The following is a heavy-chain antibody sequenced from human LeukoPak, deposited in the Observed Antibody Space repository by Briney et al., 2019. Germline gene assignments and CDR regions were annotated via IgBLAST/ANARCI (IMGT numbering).Heavy chain of an antibody. CDR3: ARLGARRTDTAMVTEDWYFDL. CDR1: GYTFTSYY. J-gene: IGHJ2*01. Sequence: ASVKVSCKASGYTFTSYYMHWVRQAPGQGLEWMGIINPSGGSTSYAQKFQGRVTMTRDTSTSTVYMELSSLRSEDTAVYYCARLGARRTDTAMVTEDWYFDLWGRGTLVTVSS. CDR2: INPSGGST. D-gene: IGHD5-18*01. V-gene: IGHV1-46*01.